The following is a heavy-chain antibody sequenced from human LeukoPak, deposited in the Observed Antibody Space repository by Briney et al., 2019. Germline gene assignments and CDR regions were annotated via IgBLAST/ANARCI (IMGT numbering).Heavy chain of an antibody. Sequence: PGGSLRLSCAASGFTFSSYAMHWVRQAPGRGLEWVAVISYDGSNKYYADSVRGRFTISRDNAKNTLSLQMNSLRADDTAVYYCARGATYEGDIYFWGQGTLVTVSS. CDR3: ARGATYEGDIYF. CDR2: ISYDGSNK. J-gene: IGHJ4*02. CDR1: GFTFSSYA. D-gene: IGHD3-10*01. V-gene: IGHV3-30-3*01.